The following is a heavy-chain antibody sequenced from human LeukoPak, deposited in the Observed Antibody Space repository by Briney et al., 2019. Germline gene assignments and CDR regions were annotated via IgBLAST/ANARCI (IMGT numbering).Heavy chain of an antibody. J-gene: IGHJ4*02. V-gene: IGHV1-46*01. CDR3: ARDCSSTSCRELLDY. Sequence: ASVKVSCKASGYTLTSYYMHWVRQAPGQGLEWMGIINPSGDSTIYAQKFQGRVTMTRDTPTNTDYMELSSLRSEDTAVYYCARDCSSTSCRELLDYWGQGTLVTVSS. CDR2: INPSGDST. D-gene: IGHD2-2*01. CDR1: GYTLTSYY.